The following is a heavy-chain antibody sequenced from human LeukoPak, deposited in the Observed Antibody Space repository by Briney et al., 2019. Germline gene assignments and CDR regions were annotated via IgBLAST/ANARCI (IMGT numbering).Heavy chain of an antibody. J-gene: IGHJ4*02. Sequence: ETLSLTCAVYGGSFSGYYWSWIRQPPGKGLEWVSGISGSGGSTYYADSVKGRFTISRDNSKNTLFLQMNSLRAEDRAVYYCAKDSLRTVPKASFDSWGQGTLVTVSS. CDR3: AKDSLRTVPKASFDS. D-gene: IGHD2-2*01. CDR2: ISGSGGST. V-gene: IGHV3-23*01. CDR1: GGSFSGYY.